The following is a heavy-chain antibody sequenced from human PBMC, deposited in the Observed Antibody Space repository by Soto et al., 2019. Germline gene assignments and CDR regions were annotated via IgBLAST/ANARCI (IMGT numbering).Heavy chain of an antibody. Sequence: PSETLSLTCTVSGGSISSYYWSWIRQPAGKRLEWIGRIYPSGSTNYNPSLKSRVTMSIGTSKNQFSLKLTSVTAADTAVYYCARDRGYYDSSGYLKAFDIWGQGTMVTVSS. D-gene: IGHD3-22*01. CDR2: IYPSGST. CDR1: GGSISSYY. CDR3: ARDRGYYDSSGYLKAFDI. V-gene: IGHV4-4*07. J-gene: IGHJ3*02.